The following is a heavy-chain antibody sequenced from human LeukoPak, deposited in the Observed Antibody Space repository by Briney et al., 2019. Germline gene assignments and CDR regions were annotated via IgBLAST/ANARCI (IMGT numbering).Heavy chain of an antibody. J-gene: IGHJ5*02. V-gene: IGHV4-61*02. D-gene: IGHD6-6*01. Sequence: SETLSLTCTVSGGSISSGRYYWSWIRQPAGKGLEWIGRIYTSGSTNYNPSLKSRVTISIDTSKNQFSLKLSSVTAADTAVYYCATGPFRYSSSSSWFDPWGQGTLVTVSS. CDR3: ATGPFRYSSSSSWFDP. CDR2: IYTSGST. CDR1: GGSISSGRYY.